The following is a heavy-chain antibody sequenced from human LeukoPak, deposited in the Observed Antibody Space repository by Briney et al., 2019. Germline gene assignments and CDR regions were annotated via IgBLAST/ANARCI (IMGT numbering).Heavy chain of an antibody. J-gene: IGHJ4*02. D-gene: IGHD6-13*01. CDR2: INPNSGGT. Sequence: GSSVKVSCKASVYTFTGYYMHWVRLAPGQRLEGMGWINPNSGGTNYAQKFQGRVTMTRDTSISTAYMELSRLRSDDAAVYYCARDYTIAAAGTPSYWGQGTLVTVSS. V-gene: IGHV1-2*02. CDR3: ARDYTIAAAGTPSY. CDR1: VYTFTGYY.